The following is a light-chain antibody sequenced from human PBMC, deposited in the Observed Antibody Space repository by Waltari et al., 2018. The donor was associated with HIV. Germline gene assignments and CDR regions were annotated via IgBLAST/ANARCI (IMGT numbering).Light chain of an antibody. J-gene: IGLJ2*01. CDR3: QSADSSDTYVL. CDR1: ALPKQY. CDR2: RDT. Sequence: SYELTQPPSVSVSPGQTARITCSGDALPKQYAYWYHQKPGQAPVLVRYRDTERPSGIPERCSGSSSGTTVTLTISGVQAEDEADYYCQSADSSDTYVLFGGGTKLTVL. V-gene: IGLV3-25*03.